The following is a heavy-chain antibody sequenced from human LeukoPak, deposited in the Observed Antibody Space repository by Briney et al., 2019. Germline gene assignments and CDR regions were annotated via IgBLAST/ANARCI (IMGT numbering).Heavy chain of an antibody. CDR3: ASITMIVGGNWFDP. J-gene: IGHJ5*02. V-gene: IGHV4-39*07. CDR2: IYYSGST. CDR1: GGSISSSSYY. Sequence: SETLSLTRTVSGGSISSSSYYWGWIRQPPGKGLESIGSIYYSGSTYYNPSLKSRVTISVDTSKNQFSLKLSSVTAADTAVYYCASITMIVGGNWFDPWGQGTLVTVSS. D-gene: IGHD3-22*01.